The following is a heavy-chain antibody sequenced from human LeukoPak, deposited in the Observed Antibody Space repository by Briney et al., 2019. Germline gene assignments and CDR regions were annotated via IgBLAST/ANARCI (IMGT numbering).Heavy chain of an antibody. D-gene: IGHD6-13*01. V-gene: IGHV3-23*01. CDR2: ISDNGGRT. Sequence: GGSLRLSCAASGFTFSGYAMSWVRQAPGKGLEWVSTISDNGGRTYYADSVKGRFTISRDNSKNTLFLQMNSLRAEDSAVYYRAKGPGAGGNTWYYFDCWGQGTLVTVSS. J-gene: IGHJ4*02. CDR1: GFTFSGYA. CDR3: AKGPGAGGNTWYYFDC.